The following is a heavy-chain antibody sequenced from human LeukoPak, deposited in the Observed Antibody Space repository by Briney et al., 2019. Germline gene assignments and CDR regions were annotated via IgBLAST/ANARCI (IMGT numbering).Heavy chain of an antibody. CDR3: AKDPYVGGGYHFDS. D-gene: IGHD3-22*01. V-gene: IGHV3-23*01. CDR1: GFTFSSYS. J-gene: IGHJ4*02. CDR2: ITGSGGDT. Sequence: GGSLRLSCAASGFTFSSYSMNWVRQAPGKGLEWVSTITGSGGDTYYAGSVKGRFTISRDNSKNTLYLQMNSLRAEDTAIYYCAKDPYVGGGYHFDSWGQGSLVTVSS.